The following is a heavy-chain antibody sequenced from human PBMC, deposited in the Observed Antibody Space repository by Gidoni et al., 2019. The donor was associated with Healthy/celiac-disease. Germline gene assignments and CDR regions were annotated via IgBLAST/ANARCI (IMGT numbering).Heavy chain of an antibody. V-gene: IGHV3-9*01. Sequence: EVQLVESGGDLVQPGRSLRLSCSASGFPFVGYAMHWVRQGPGKGLEWGSGISWNSGSIGYADSVKGRFTISRDNAKNSLYLQMNSLRAEDTALYYCAKDSLLGGYDIGDAFDIWGQGTMVTVSS. CDR1: GFPFVGYA. D-gene: IGHD5-12*01. CDR3: AKDSLLGGYDIGDAFDI. CDR2: ISWNSGSI. J-gene: IGHJ3*02.